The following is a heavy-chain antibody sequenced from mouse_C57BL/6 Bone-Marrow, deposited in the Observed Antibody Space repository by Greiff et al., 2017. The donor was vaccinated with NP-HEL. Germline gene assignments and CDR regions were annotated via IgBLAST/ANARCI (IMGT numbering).Heavy chain of an antibody. Sequence: VKLVESGAELARPGASVKLSCKASGYTFTSYGISWVKQRTGQGLEWIGEIYPRSGNTYYNEKFKGKATLTADKSSSTAYMELRSLTSEDSAVYFCEMVTTGAMDYWGQGTSVTVSS. J-gene: IGHJ4*01. CDR1: GYTFTSYG. V-gene: IGHV1-81*01. CDR2: IYPRSGNT. CDR3: EMVTTGAMDY. D-gene: IGHD2-2*01.